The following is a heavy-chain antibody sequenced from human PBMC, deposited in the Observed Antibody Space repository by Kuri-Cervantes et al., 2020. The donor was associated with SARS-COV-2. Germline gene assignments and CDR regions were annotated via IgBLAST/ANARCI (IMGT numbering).Heavy chain of an antibody. J-gene: IGHJ6*02. CDR2: IWYDGSNK. V-gene: IGHV3-33*01. CDR1: GFTFSSYG. Sequence: GESLKISCEASGFTFSSYGMHWVRQAPGKGLEWVAVIWYDGSNKYYADSVKGRFTISRDNSKNTLYLQMNSLRAEDTAVYYCASAVAGSTSHYYGMDVWGQGTTVTVSS. CDR3: ASAVAGSTSHYYGMDV. D-gene: IGHD6-19*01.